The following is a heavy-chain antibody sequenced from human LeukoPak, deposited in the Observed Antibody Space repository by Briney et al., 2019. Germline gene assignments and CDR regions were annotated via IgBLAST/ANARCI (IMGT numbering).Heavy chain of an antibody. CDR2: ISGGAGST. J-gene: IGHJ6*03. Sequence: PGGSLRLSCAASGFTFSNYAMSWVRQAPGKGLEWVSTISGGAGSTYYADSVKGRFTISRDNSNYTVYLHTNSLRADDTAVYYCAKDSSSRFDFWSVETYIYLDVWGKGTTVTVSS. V-gene: IGHV3-23*01. D-gene: IGHD3-3*01. CDR1: GFTFSNYA. CDR3: AKDSSSRFDFWSVETYIYLDV.